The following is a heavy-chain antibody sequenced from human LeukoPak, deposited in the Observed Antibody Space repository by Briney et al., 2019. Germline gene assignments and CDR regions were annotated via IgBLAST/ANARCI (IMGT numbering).Heavy chain of an antibody. CDR2: INGYNGNT. D-gene: IGHD3-22*01. CDR3: ASLKNYYDSSGYLVTDAFDI. V-gene: IGHV1-18*01. Sequence: ASVKVSCKASGYTFTTYNINWVRQAPGQGLEWMGWINGYNGNTNYAQKLQGRVTMTTDTSTSTAYMELRSLKSDDTAVYCCASLKNYYDSSGYLVTDAFDIWGQGTMVTVSS. CDR1: GYTFTTYN. J-gene: IGHJ3*02.